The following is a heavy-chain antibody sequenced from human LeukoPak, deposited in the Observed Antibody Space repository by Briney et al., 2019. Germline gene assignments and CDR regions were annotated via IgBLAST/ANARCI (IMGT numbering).Heavy chain of an antibody. J-gene: IGHJ5*02. Sequence: SETLSLTCTVSGGSISSHYWSWIRQPPGKGLEWIGYIYYSGSTNYNPSLKSRVTISVDTSKNQFSLKLSSVTAADTAVYYCARTMVRGRGWFDPWAREPWSPSPQ. D-gene: IGHD3-10*01. CDR3: ARTMVRGRGWFDP. V-gene: IGHV4-59*11. CDR2: IYYSGST. CDR1: GGSISSHY.